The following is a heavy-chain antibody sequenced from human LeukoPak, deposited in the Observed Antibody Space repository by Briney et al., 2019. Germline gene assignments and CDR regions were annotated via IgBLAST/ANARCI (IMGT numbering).Heavy chain of an antibody. Sequence: GESLRLSCAASGFTFSTYGMHWVRQAPGKGLEWVAVIWFDGSNKYYGDSVKGRFTISRDNSKNTLYLQMNSLRAEDTALYYCARDYSNYFDYWGQGTLVTVST. J-gene: IGHJ4*02. CDR1: GFTFSTYG. V-gene: IGHV3-33*01. CDR2: IWFDGSNK. D-gene: IGHD4-11*01. CDR3: ARDYSNYFDY.